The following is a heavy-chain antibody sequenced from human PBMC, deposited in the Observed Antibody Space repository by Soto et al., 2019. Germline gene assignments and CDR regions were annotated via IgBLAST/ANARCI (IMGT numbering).Heavy chain of an antibody. D-gene: IGHD2-2*01. CDR3: ARACSSTSCYDVFDY. J-gene: IGHJ4*02. CDR1: GGSISSSY. Sequence: QVQLQESGPGLVKPSETLSLNCTVSGGSISSSYWSWIRQPAGKGLEWIGRIYASGSTNYNPSLKSRVTMSVDTSKNQFSLKLRSVTAADTAVYYCARACSSTSCYDVFDYWGQGTLVTVSS. V-gene: IGHV4-4*07. CDR2: IYASGST.